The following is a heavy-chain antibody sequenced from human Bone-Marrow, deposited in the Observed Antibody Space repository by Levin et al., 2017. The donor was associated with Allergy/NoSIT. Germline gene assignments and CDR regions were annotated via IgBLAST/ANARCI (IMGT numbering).Heavy chain of an antibody. CDR2: INSDGSST. D-gene: IGHD5-18*01. CDR3: AREDTTLEHYGMDV. J-gene: IGHJ6*02. CDR1: GFTFSSYW. Sequence: GGSLRLSCAASGFTFSSYWMHWVRQGPGKGLVWVSRINSDGSSTSYADSVKGRFTTSRDNAKNTLYLQMNSLRAEDTAVFYCAREDTTLEHYGMDVWGQGTTVTVSS. V-gene: IGHV3-74*01.